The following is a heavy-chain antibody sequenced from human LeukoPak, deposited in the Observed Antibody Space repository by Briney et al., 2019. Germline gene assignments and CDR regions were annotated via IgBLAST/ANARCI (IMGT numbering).Heavy chain of an antibody. Sequence: GGSLRLSCSASGFTFSTYWMSWVRLAPGKGLEWVANIKEDGTETYYVDSVKGRFTISRDNAKNSLYLQMNSLRVEDTAVYYCAKEGRSLQTYWGQGTLVTVSS. D-gene: IGHD5-24*01. J-gene: IGHJ4*02. V-gene: IGHV3-7*03. CDR1: GFTFSTYW. CDR2: IKEDGTET. CDR3: AKEGRSLQTY.